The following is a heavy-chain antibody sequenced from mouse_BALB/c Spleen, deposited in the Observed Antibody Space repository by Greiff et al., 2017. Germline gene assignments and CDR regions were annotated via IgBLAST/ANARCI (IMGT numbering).Heavy chain of an antibody. CDR3: ARTGSYAMDY. J-gene: IGHJ4*01. D-gene: IGHD4-1*01. CDR2: ISTYYGDA. CDR1: GYTFTDYA. V-gene: IGHV1S137*01. Sequence: VQLQESGAELVRPGVSVKISCKGSGYTFTDYAMHWVKQSHAKSLEWIGVISTYYGDASYNQKFKGKATMTVDKSSSTAYMELARLTSEDSAIYYCARTGSYAMDYWGQGTSVTVSS.